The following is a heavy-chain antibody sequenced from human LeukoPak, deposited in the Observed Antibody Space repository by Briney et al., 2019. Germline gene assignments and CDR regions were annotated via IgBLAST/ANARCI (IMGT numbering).Heavy chain of an antibody. CDR1: GASISSSNW. J-gene: IGHJ4*02. CDR2: IQYDGSNE. D-gene: IGHD3-22*01. Sequence: PSGTLSLTCAVSGASISSSNWLSWVRQAPGKGLEWVAYIQYDGSNEQYADSVKGRFTVSRDNAKNSLHLQMNSLRVEDTAVYYCVRGGGRGDYNERYYFDYWGQGTLVTVSS. V-gene: IGHV3-7*01. CDR3: VRGGGRGDYNERYYFDY.